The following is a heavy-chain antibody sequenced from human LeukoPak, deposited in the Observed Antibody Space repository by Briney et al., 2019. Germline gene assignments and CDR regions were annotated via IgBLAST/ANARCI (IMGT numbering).Heavy chain of an antibody. J-gene: IGHJ6*03. D-gene: IGHD3-3*01. Sequence: PSETLSLTCTVSGGSISSGSYYWSWIRQPAGKGLEWIGRIYTSGSTNYNPSLKSRVTISVDTSKNQFSLKLSSVTAADTAVYYCARGDYDFWSGYYYYYYMDVWGKGTTVTVSS. CDR1: GGSISSGSYY. CDR3: ARGDYDFWSGYYYYYYMDV. CDR2: IYTSGST. V-gene: IGHV4-61*02.